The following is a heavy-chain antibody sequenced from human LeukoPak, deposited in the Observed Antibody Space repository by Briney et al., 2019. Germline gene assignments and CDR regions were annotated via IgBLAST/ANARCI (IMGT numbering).Heavy chain of an antibody. V-gene: IGHV3-23*01. Sequence: PGGSLRVYCAASGFTFSMYAMSWVRQAPGKGLEWVSVISVDGGGTYYADSVKGRFTISRDNSKSTLYLQMNSLRAEDTAVYYCAKDSVGVSGPDYWGQGSQVAVSS. CDR2: ISVDGGGT. CDR3: AKDSVGVSGPDY. CDR1: GFTFSMYA. D-gene: IGHD5/OR15-5a*01. J-gene: IGHJ4*02.